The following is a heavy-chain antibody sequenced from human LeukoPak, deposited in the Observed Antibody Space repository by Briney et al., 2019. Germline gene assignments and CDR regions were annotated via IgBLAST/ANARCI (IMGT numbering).Heavy chain of an antibody. J-gene: IGHJ4*02. Sequence: PSETLSLTCTVSGGSIGFYYWSLIRQAPGKTLEWIGYVYYSGSTTYNPSLKSRLTMSVDTSKNQFSLRLSSVTAADTAVYCCARHLGSSSWYLFDYWGQGNLVTVSS. CDR3: ARHLGSSSWYLFDY. CDR1: GGSIGFYY. D-gene: IGHD6-13*01. CDR2: VYYSGST. V-gene: IGHV4-59*08.